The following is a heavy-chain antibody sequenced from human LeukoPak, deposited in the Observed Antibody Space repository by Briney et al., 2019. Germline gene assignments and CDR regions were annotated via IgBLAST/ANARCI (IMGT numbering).Heavy chain of an antibody. D-gene: IGHD5-18*01. V-gene: IGHV3-23*01. CDR3: GKGNTASRPGFVD. Sequence: PGGSLRLSCAASGFTFTNYEMSWVRQAPGKGLEWLSSISGSGDSVFYADSVEGRFTISRDNSLNTLHLQMNSLRAEDTAFYYCGKGNTASRPGFVDWGQGTLVTVSS. CDR2: ISGSGDSV. CDR1: GFTFTNYE. J-gene: IGHJ4*02.